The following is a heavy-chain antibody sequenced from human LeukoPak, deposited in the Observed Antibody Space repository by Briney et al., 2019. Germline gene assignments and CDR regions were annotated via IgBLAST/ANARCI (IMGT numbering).Heavy chain of an antibody. CDR2: ISGSGGST. D-gene: IGHD3-22*01. J-gene: IGHJ4*02. Sequence: GSLRLSCAASGFTFSSYATTWVRQAPGKGLEWVSTISGSGGSTYYADSVKGRFTISRDNSKNTLYLQMSSLRAEDTAVYYCAKDGGYYDSSGSPYYFDYWGQGTLVTVSS. V-gene: IGHV3-23*01. CDR1: GFTFSSYA. CDR3: AKDGGYYDSSGSPYYFDY.